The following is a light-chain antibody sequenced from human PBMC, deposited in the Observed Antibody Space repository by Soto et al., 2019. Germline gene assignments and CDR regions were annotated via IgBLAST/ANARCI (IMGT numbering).Light chain of an antibody. J-gene: IGKJ1*01. CDR3: QQYDTYSRA. Sequence: DIQMTQSPSTLSASVGDRVTISCRASQSISNWLAWYQQKPGKAPKLLMSDASSLERGVPSRFSGSGSGTEFTLTISSLQPDDFATYYCQQYDTYSRAFGQGTKVDIK. CDR2: DAS. V-gene: IGKV1-5*01. CDR1: QSISNW.